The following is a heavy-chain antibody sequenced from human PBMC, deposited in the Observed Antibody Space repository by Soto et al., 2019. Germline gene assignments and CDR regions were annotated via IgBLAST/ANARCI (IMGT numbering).Heavy chain of an antibody. D-gene: IGHD2-8*01. Sequence: QVQLVESGGGVVQPGRSLRLSCAASGFTFMSYGMHWVRQAPGKGLEWVTFISYDGSNEYYADSVKGRFTISRDNSRNTLFLQMNSLSAEDTAVYYCAIGGYCTTGVCPHAVFDFWGQGTTVTVSS. CDR1: GFTFMSYG. J-gene: IGHJ3*01. CDR2: ISYDGSNE. V-gene: IGHV3-30*03. CDR3: AIGGYCTTGVCPHAVFDF.